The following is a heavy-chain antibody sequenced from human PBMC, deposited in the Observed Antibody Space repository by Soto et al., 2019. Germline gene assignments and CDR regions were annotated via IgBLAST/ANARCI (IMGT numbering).Heavy chain of an antibody. V-gene: IGHV3-74*03. CDR3: VRDDVGVGIDY. CDR2: IDSDGNSK. CDR1: GFTFSSYW. D-gene: IGHD1-26*01. J-gene: IGHJ4*02. Sequence: EVQLVESGGGLVQPGGSLRLSCAASGFTFSSYWMHWVRQVLGKGLVWVSHIDSDGNSKTYADSVKGRFTISRDNAKNTVYLQMNSLRAEDTAVYYCVRDDVGVGIDYWGLGTLVTVSS.